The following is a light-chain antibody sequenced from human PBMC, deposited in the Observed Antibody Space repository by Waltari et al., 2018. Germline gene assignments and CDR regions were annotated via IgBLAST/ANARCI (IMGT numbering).Light chain of an antibody. CDR3: MLWPSNVWV. V-gene: IGLV5-37*01. CDR1: SDINVDDFN. Sequence: QPVLTQPPSSSASPGESARLTCTLPSDINVDDFNIYWYQQKPGSPPRFLLYYKSDSEKAPGPGCPSRFSGSKDASANAGILLISGLQAEEEADYYCMLWPSNVWVCGGGTKLTVL. J-gene: IGLJ3*02. CDR2: YKSDSEK.